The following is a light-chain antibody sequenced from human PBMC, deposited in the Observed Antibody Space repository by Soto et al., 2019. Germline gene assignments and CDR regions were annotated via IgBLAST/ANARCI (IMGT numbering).Light chain of an antibody. CDR3: SSYTSSSTLMV. J-gene: IGLJ3*02. V-gene: IGLV2-14*01. Sequence: QAVVTQPASVSGSPGQSITISCTGTNSDVGAYNYVSWYQQHPGKAPKLLIYDVTNRPSGVSNRFSGSKSGNTASLTISGLQAEDEADYYCSSYTSSSTLMVFGGGTKVTVL. CDR1: NSDVGAYNY. CDR2: DVT.